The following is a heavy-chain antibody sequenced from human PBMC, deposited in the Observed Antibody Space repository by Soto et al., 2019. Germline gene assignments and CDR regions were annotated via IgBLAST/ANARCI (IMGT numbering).Heavy chain of an antibody. CDR1: GYTFTGYY. J-gene: IGHJ4*02. CDR2: INPNSGGT. CDR3: ARAVTNGMGIDY. V-gene: IGHV1-2*04. D-gene: IGHD4-17*01. Sequence: GASVKVSCKASGYTFTGYYMHWVRQAPGQGLEWMGWINPNSGGTNYAQKFQGWVTMTRDTSISTAYMELSRLRSDDTAVYYCARAVTNGMGIDYWGQGTLVTVSS.